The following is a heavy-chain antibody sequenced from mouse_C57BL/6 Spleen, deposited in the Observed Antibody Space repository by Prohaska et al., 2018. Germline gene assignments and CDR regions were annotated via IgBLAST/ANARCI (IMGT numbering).Heavy chain of an antibody. CDR2: INPTTGGN. V-gene: IGHV1-42*01. Sequence: FSVYYMNLLKQSPEHILYLLVQINPTTGGNTYNQKLKAKATLTVDKSSSTDYMQLKSLTSEDSAVYYCARGGFAYWGQGTLVTVSA. CDR1: FSVYY. J-gene: IGHJ3*01. CDR3: ARGGFAY.